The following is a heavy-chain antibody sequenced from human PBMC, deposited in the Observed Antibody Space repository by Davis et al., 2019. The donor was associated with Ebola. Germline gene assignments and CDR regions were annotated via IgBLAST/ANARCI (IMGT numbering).Heavy chain of an antibody. V-gene: IGHV1-46*01. CDR2: INPSGGST. D-gene: IGHD3-10*01. Sequence: ASVKVSCKASGYTFTSYYMHWVRQAPGQGLEWMGIINPSGGSTSYAQKFQGRVTMTRDTSTSTVYMELSSLRSEDTAVYYCARVGGITMVRGVMAFDIWGQGTMVTVSS. J-gene: IGHJ3*02. CDR1: GYTFTSYY. CDR3: ARVGGITMVRGVMAFDI.